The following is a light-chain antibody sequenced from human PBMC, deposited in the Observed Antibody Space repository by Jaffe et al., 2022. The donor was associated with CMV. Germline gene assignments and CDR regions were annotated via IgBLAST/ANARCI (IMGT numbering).Light chain of an antibody. CDR3: QLLEA. V-gene: IGKV1-5*03. J-gene: IGKJ1*01. Sequence: DIQMTQSPSTLSASVGDRVTITCRASQSISSWLAWYQQKPGKAPKLLIYKASSLESGVPSRFSGSGSGTEFTLTISSLQPDDFATYYCQLLEAFGQGTKVEIK. CDR2: KAS. CDR1: QSISSW.